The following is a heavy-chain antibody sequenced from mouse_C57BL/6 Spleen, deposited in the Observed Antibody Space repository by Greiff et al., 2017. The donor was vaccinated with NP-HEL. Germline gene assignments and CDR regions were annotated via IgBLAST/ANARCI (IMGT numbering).Heavy chain of an antibody. CDR2: INPSTGGT. CDR1: GYSFTGYY. V-gene: IGHV1-42*01. CDR3: ARQSNYGY. J-gene: IGHJ2*01. Sequence: EVQLQESGPELVKPGASVKISCKASGYSFTGYYMNWVKQSPEKSLEWIGAINPSTGGTTYNQKFKAKATLTVDKSSSTAYMQLKSLTSEDSAVYYCARQSNYGYWGQGTTLTVSS. D-gene: IGHD2-5*01.